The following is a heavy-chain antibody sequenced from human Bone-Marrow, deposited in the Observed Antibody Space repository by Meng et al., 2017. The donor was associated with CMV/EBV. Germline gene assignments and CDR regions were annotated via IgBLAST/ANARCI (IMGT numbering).Heavy chain of an antibody. D-gene: IGHD3-3*01. Sequence: ASVKVSCKASGYTFTSSDINWVRQATGQGLEWMGWMNPNSGNTGYAQKFQGRVTMTRNTSMSTAYMELSSLRSEDTAVYYCARGSWSSYSRKYYFDYWGQGALVTVS. CDR3: ARGSWSSYSRKYYFDY. J-gene: IGHJ4*02. V-gene: IGHV1-8*01. CDR2: MNPNSGNT. CDR1: GYTFTSSD.